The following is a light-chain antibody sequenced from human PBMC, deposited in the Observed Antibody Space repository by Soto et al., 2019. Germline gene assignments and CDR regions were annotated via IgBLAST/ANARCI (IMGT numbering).Light chain of an antibody. CDR1: SSNIGAGYD. J-gene: IGLJ1*01. V-gene: IGLV1-40*01. CDR3: QTYNGSLGNV. Sequence: QSVLTQPPSVSGAPGQRVTISCTGSSSNIGAGYDVHWYQQLPGTAPKLLIYGNSNRPSGVPDRFSGSKTGTSASLAITGLQHGDESTYRCQTYNGSLGNVFGTGTKLTVL. CDR2: GNS.